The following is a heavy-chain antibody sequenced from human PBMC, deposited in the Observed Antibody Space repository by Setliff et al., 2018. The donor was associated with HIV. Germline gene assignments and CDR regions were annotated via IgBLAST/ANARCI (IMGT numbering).Heavy chain of an antibody. CDR2: LYNSEIT. J-gene: IGHJ4*02. CDR1: GGSISSHY. CDR3: VRASLPGNHVFFDY. Sequence: SETLSLTCTVSGGSISSHYWSWVRQPPGMGLQWIVTLYNSEITNYNPSFKNRVTMSVDKSRNHFSLILNSVTAADTAIYYCVRASLPGNHVFFDYWGQGRLVTVSS. V-gene: IGHV4-59*11.